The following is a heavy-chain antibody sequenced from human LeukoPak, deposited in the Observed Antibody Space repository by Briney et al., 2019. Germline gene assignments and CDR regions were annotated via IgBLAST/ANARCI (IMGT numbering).Heavy chain of an antibody. V-gene: IGHV4-34*01. CDR3: ARGIDPTYYYGSGSKYYFDY. CDR2: INHSGST. D-gene: IGHD3-10*01. J-gene: IGHJ4*02. CDR1: GGSFSGYY. Sequence: SETLSLTCAVYGGSFSGYYWSWIRQPPGKGLEWIGEINHSGSTNYNPSLKSRVTISVDTSKNQFSLKLSSVTAADTAVYYCARGIDPTYYYGSGSKYYFDYWGQGTLVTVSS.